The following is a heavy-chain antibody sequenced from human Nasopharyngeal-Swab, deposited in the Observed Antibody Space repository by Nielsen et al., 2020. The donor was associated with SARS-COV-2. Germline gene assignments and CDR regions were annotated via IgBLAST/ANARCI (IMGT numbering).Heavy chain of an antibody. D-gene: IGHD3-10*01. CDR3: ARGMVRGVIRYGMDV. J-gene: IGHJ6*02. Sequence: SQTLSLTCAIPGDSVSSNSAALNSLRPSPSRGLEWLGRTYYRSKWYNDYAVSVKSRITINPDTSKNQFSLQLNSVTPEDTAVYYCARGMVRGVIRYGMDVWGQGTTVTVSS. CDR2: TYYRSKWYN. V-gene: IGHV6-1*01. CDR1: GDSVSSNSAA.